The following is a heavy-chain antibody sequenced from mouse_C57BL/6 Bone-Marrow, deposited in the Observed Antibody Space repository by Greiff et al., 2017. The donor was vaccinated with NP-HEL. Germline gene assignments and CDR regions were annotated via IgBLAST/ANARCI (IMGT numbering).Heavy chain of an antibody. Sequence: EVQRVESGPGLAKPSQSLSLSCSVTGYSITSDYWNWIRKFPGHKLEYIGYISYSGSTYYNPSLKSRISITRVTSTTQYYLLLNYVTTEDTAAYYCARATDDYDGTKWYFDVWGTGTTVTVSS. CDR3: ARATDDYDGTKWYFDV. CDR2: ISYSGST. V-gene: IGHV3-8*01. CDR1: GYSITSDY. D-gene: IGHD2-4*01. J-gene: IGHJ1*03.